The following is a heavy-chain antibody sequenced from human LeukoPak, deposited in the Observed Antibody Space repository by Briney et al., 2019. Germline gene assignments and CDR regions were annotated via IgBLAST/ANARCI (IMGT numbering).Heavy chain of an antibody. CDR3: ARGVDTEASCNY. V-gene: IGHV1-69*05. J-gene: IGHJ4*02. CDR1: GGTFSSYA. D-gene: IGHD5-18*01. CDR2: IIPIFGTA. Sequence: ASVKVSCKASGGTFSSYAISWVRQAPGQGLEWMGRIIPIFGTANYAQKFQGRVTITTDESTSTANMELSSLRSEDTAVYYCARGVDTEASCNYWGQGTLVTVSS.